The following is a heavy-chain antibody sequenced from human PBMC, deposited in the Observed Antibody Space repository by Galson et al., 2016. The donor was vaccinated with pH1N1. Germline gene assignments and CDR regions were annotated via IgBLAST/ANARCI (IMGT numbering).Heavy chain of an antibody. Sequence: SVKVSCKASGGTFSSYAISWVRQAPGHGLEWMGGITPIFGILNYAQNFQGRVTITADEFTSTAYMELSSLTSEDTAVYYCAGAGFGAYKFDSWGQGTLVTVSS. J-gene: IGHJ4*02. D-gene: IGHD4-17*01. CDR2: ITPIFGIL. V-gene: IGHV1-69*13. CDR1: GGTFSSYA. CDR3: AGAGFGAYKFDS.